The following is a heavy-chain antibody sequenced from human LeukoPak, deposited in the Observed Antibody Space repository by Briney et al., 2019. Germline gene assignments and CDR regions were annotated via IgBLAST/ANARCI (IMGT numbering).Heavy chain of an antibody. CDR2: INHSGST. V-gene: IGHV4-34*01. CDR3: ARGSHGLFDY. J-gene: IGHJ4*02. CDR1: GGSFSGYY. Sequence: PSETLSLTCAVYGGSFSGYYWSWIRQPPGKGLEWIGEINHSGSTNYNPSLKSRVTISVDASKNQFSLKLSSVTAADTAVYYCARGSHGLFDYWGQGTLVTVSS.